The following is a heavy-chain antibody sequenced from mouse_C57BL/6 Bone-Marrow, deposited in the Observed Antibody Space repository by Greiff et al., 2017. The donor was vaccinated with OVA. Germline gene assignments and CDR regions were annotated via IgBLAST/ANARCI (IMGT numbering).Heavy chain of an antibody. J-gene: IGHJ3*01. CDR3: TRWDGYYGRLNFAY. D-gene: IGHD2-3*01. Sequence: LQVSGAELVRPGASVTLSCKASGYTFTDYEMHWVKQTPVHGLEWIGAIDPETGGTAYNQKFKGKAILTADKSSSTAYMELRSLTSEDSAVYYCTRWDGYYGRLNFAYWGQGTLVTVSA. CDR2: IDPETGGT. CDR1: GYTFTDYE. V-gene: IGHV1-15*01.